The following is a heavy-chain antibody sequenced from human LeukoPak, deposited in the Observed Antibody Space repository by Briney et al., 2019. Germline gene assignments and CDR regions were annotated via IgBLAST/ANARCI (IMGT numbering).Heavy chain of an antibody. CDR3: ARAVAGTSFTN. CDR1: GFTFSSYA. CDR2: ISYDGSNK. V-gene: IGHV3-30-3*01. J-gene: IGHJ4*02. Sequence: PGRSLRPSCAASGFTFSSYAMHWVRQAPGKGLEWVAVISYDGSNKYYADSVKGRFTISRDNSKNTLYLQMSSLRAEDTAVYYCARAVAGTSFTNWGQGTLVTVSS. D-gene: IGHD6-19*01.